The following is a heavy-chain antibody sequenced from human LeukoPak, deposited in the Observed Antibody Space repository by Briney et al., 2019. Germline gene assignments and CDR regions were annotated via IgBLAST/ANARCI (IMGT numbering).Heavy chain of an antibody. CDR3: ARDSGRFDVFDI. CDR1: GFTVSTNY. V-gene: IGHV3-53*01. J-gene: IGHJ3*02. D-gene: IGHD3-10*01. Sequence: GGSLRLSCAASGFTVSTNYMSWVRQAPGKGLEWVSVIYSGGRTYYADSVKGRFTISRDNSKNTLYLQMNSLRAEGTAVYYCARDSGRFDVFDIWGQGTMVTVSS. CDR2: IYSGGRT.